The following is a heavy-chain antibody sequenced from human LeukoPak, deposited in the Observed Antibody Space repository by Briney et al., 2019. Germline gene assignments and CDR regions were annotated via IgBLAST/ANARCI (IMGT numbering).Heavy chain of an antibody. Sequence: PSETLSLTCTVSGVSISSSSYYWGWIRQPPGKGLEWIGSIYYSGSTYYNPSLKSRVTISVDTSKNQFSLKLSSVTAADTAVYYCARVYQRWLPSFDYWGQGTLVTVSS. J-gene: IGHJ4*02. V-gene: IGHV4-39*07. CDR3: ARVYQRWLPSFDY. D-gene: IGHD5-24*01. CDR1: GVSISSSSYY. CDR2: IYYSGST.